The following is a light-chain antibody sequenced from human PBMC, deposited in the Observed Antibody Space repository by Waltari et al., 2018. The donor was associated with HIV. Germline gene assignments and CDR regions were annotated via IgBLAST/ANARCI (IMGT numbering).Light chain of an antibody. CDR1: QSLFHTNGFYY. CDR3: MQALQSPRT. V-gene: IGKV2-28*01. J-gene: IGKJ2*02. CDR2: LGS. Sequence: DIVLTQSPLSLPVTPGEPASISCRSSQSLFHTNGFYYLDWYLQKPGQSPQLLIYLGSNRASGVPDRFSVSGLGTDFTLKISRVEAEDVGVYYCMQALQSPRTFGQGTKLEI.